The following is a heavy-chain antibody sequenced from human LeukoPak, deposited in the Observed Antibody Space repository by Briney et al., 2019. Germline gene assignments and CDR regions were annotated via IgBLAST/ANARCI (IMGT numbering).Heavy chain of an antibody. Sequence: GGSLRLSCAASGFTFSSYSMNWVRQAPGKGLEWVSSISSSSSYIYYADSVKGRFTISGDNAKNSLYLQMNSLRAEDTAVYYCARDGGCGSTSCYVTYYYYYYMDVWGKGTTVTVSS. CDR2: ISSSSSYI. J-gene: IGHJ6*03. V-gene: IGHV3-21*01. CDR3: ARDGGCGSTSCYVTYYYYYYMDV. D-gene: IGHD2-2*01. CDR1: GFTFSSYS.